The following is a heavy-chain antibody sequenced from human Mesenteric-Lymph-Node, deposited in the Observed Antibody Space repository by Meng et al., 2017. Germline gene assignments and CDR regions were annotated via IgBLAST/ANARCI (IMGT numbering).Heavy chain of an antibody. CDR3: ARDVGGGGTYLGDY. D-gene: IGHD1-26*01. Sequence: QGQRGKAGAEGRKPGAAGTGSCKASGDAFTNYGITWVRQAPGQRLEWMGWISAYSGNTNFAQKLQGRITMTTDTSTSTAYMELRRLRSDDTAVYYCARDVGGGGTYLGDYWGQGTLVTVSS. CDR2: ISAYSGNT. CDR1: GDAFTNYG. V-gene: IGHV1-18*01. J-gene: IGHJ4*02.